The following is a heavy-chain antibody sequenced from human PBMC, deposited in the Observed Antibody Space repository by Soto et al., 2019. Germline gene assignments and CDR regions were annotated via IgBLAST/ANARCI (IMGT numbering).Heavy chain of an antibody. V-gene: IGHV3-33*01. CDR1: GFTFSSFG. J-gene: IGHJ4*02. Sequence: GGSLRLSCAASGFTFSSFGMHWVRQAPGKGLEWVAVIWHDGKNKYYADSAKGRFTISRDNSKNTLYLQMNSLRAEDTAVYYCARDPGQDEAMDYWGQGTLVTGSS. CDR3: ARDPGQDEAMDY. CDR2: IWHDGKNK.